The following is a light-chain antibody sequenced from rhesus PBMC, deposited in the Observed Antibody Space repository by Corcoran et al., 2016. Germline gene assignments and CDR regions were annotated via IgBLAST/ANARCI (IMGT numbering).Light chain of an antibody. J-gene: IGKJ2*01. CDR1: QGISRW. Sequence: DIQMTQSPSSLSASVGEKVTITCRASQGISRWLAWYQQKPGTAPDLLNYDASSLQSGVPSRFSGGGSGTDYTLTISSLQPEDFATYYCQQGYSPPYSFGQGTKVEIK. CDR3: QQGYSPPYS. CDR2: DAS. V-gene: IGKV1-18*01.